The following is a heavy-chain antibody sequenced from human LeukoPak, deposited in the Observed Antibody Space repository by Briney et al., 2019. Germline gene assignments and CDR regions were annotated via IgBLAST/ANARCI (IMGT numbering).Heavy chain of an antibody. CDR3: ASYDYGGNSGWFDP. CDR2: IYYSGST. J-gene: IGHJ5*02. V-gene: IGHV4-59*08. Sequence: SETLSLTCTVSGGSISSYYWSWIRQPPGKGLEWIGYIYYSGSTNYNPSLKSRVTISVDTSKNQFSLKLSSVTAADTAAYYCASYDYGGNSGWFDPWGQGTLVTVSS. D-gene: IGHD4-23*01. CDR1: GGSISSYY.